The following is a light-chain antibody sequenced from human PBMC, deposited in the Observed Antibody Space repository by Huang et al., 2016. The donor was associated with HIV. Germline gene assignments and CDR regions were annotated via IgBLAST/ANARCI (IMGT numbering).Light chain of an antibody. CDR1: QSVSSSY. J-gene: IGKJ1*01. Sequence: EIVLTQSPGILSLSPGERATLSCRASQSVSSSYLAWYQQKPGQAPRLLIYGTSSRTTGIPDRFSGSGSGTDFTLTISRLEPEDLAVYYCHQYGRSPRTFGQGTKVEIK. CDR3: HQYGRSPRT. CDR2: GTS. V-gene: IGKV3-20*01.